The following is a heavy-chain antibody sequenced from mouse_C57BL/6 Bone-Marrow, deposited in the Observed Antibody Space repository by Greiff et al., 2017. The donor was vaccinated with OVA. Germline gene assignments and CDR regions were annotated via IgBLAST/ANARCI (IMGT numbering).Heavy chain of an antibody. J-gene: IGHJ4*01. CDR3: ARKGYYYAMDY. V-gene: IGHV1-59*01. CDR2: IDPSDSYT. Sequence: VQLQQPGAELVRPGTSVKLSCKASGYTFTSYWMHWVKQRPGQGLEWIGVIDPSDSYTNYNQKFTGKATLTVDTSSSTAYMQLSSLTSEDSAVYYCARKGYYYAMDYWGQGTSVTVSS. CDR1: GYTFTSYW.